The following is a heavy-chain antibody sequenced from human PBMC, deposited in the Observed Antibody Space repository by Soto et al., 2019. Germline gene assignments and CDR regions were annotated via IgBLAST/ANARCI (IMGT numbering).Heavy chain of an antibody. CDR1: GFTFDDYT. CDR2: ISWDGVST. J-gene: IGHJ6*02. V-gene: IGHV3-43*01. CDR3: AKDLNTQIAAAGERDYYGMDV. Sequence: EVQLVESGGVVVQPGGSLRLSCAASGFTFDDYTMHWVRQAPGKGLEWVSLISWDGVSTYYADSVKGRFTISRDNSKNFLYLQMNSLITEDTALYYCAKDLNTQIAAAGERDYYGMDVWGQGTTVTVSS. D-gene: IGHD6-13*01.